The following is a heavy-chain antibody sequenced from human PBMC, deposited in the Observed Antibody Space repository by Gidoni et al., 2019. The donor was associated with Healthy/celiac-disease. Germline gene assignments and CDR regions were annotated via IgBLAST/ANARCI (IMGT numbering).Heavy chain of an antibody. Sequence: QVQLQQWAAGLLTPSETLSLTCAVYGGSFSGYYWSWIRQPPGKGLEWIGEINHSGSTNYNPSLKSRVTISVDTSKNQFSLKLSSVTAADTAVYYCARQGMVRGVTVYYFDYWGQGTLVTVSS. CDR1: GGSFSGYY. CDR3: ARQGMVRGVTVYYFDY. CDR2: INHSGST. D-gene: IGHD3-10*01. J-gene: IGHJ4*02. V-gene: IGHV4-34*01.